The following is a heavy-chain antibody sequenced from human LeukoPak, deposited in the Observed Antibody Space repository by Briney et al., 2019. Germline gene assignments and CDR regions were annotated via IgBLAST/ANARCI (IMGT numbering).Heavy chain of an antibody. CDR1: GFTFSSYN. CDR2: ITTSSSV. J-gene: IGHJ4*02. CDR3: ARSFDS. Sequence: GGPLSLSCAASGFTFSSYNMNWVRKPPGKGLKWFSTITTSSSVFYADSVKGRFTISRDNAQNSLYLQMNSLRADDTAVYYCARSFDSGGRGTLVTVSS. V-gene: IGHV3-48*01.